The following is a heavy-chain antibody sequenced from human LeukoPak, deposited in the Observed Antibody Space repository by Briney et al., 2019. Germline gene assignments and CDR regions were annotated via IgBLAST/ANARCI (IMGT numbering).Heavy chain of an antibody. CDR3: TREGPIAGPDY. V-gene: IGHV1-3*01. J-gene: IGHJ4*02. CDR2: INAGNGNT. CDR1: GYTFTSYA. Sequence: ASVKVSCKASGYTFTSYAMHWVRQAPGQRLEWMGWINAGNGNTKYSQKFQGRVTITRDTSASTAYMKLSSLRSEDTAVYYCTREGPIAGPDYWGQGTLVTVSS. D-gene: IGHD2-15*01.